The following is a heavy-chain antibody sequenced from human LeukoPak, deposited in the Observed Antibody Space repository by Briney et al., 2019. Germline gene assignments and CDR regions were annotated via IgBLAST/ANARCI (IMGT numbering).Heavy chain of an antibody. CDR3: ARAAQDYYDSSGYYQE. V-gene: IGHV5-51*01. CDR2: IYPGDSDT. D-gene: IGHD3-22*01. J-gene: IGHJ4*02. CDR1: GYRFTTYW. Sequence: GESLKISCKGSGYRFTTYWIGWVRQMPGRGLEWMGIIYPGDSDTRYSPSFQGQVTISADKSISTAYLQWSSLKASDTAMYYCARAAQDYYDSSGYYQEWGQGTLVTVSS.